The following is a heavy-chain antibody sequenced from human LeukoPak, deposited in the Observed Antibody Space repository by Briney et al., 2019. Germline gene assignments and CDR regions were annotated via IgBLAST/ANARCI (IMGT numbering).Heavy chain of an antibody. CDR3: ARELGGSYNWFDP. CDR2: INPDSGGT. Sequence: ASVKVSCKASGYTFIGYYMHWVRQVPGQGLEWMGRINPDSGGTNFAQRFQGRVTMTRDTSINTAYMELSRLRSDDTAIYYCARELGGSYNWFDPWGQGTLVTVSS. V-gene: IGHV1-2*06. D-gene: IGHD3-16*01. CDR1: GYTFIGYY. J-gene: IGHJ5*02.